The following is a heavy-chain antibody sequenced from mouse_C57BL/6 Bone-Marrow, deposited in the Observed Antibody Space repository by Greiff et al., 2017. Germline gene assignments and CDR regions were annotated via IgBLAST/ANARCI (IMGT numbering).Heavy chain of an antibody. J-gene: IGHJ2*01. CDR1: GYTFTSYW. Sequence: VQLQQPGAELVMPGASVKLSCKASGYTFTSYWMHWVKQRPGQGLEWIGEIDPSDSYTNYNQKFKGKSTLTVDKSSSTAYMQLSSLTSEDSAVYYCARNYYGSGGFDYWGQGTTLTVSS. V-gene: IGHV1-69*01. CDR2: IDPSDSYT. CDR3: ARNYYGSGGFDY. D-gene: IGHD1-1*01.